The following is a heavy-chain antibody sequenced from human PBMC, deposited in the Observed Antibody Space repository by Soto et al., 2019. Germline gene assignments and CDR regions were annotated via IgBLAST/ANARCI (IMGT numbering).Heavy chain of an antibody. V-gene: IGHV4-30-2*01. Sequence: PWETLSLTCAVSGGSISSGGYSWSWIRQPPGKGLEWIGYIYHSGSTYYNPSLKSRVTISVDRSKNQFSLKLSSVTAADTAVYYCARAIGWCGELLGGYYFDYWGQGTLVTVS. D-gene: IGHD3-10*01. J-gene: IGHJ4*02. CDR1: GGSISSGGYS. CDR3: ARAIGWCGELLGGYYFDY. CDR2: IYHSGST.